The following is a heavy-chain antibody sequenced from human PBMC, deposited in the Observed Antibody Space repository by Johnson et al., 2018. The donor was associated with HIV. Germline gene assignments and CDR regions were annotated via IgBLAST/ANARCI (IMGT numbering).Heavy chain of an antibody. D-gene: IGHD6-6*01. CDR3: ARSIADRPGGAFDI. J-gene: IGHJ3*02. Sequence: QVQLVESGGGLVKPGGSLRLSCAASGLTLSNAWMSWVRQAPGKGLEWVALVSFDGSNKYFADSVKGRFTISRDNSKNTLRLQMNSLKAEDTAVYYCARSIADRPGGAFDIWGQGTMVTVSS. CDR2: VSFDGSNK. V-gene: IGHV3-30-3*01. CDR1: GLTLSNAW.